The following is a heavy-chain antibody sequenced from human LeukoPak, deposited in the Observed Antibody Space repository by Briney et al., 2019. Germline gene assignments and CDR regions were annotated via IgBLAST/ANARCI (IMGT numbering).Heavy chain of an antibody. V-gene: IGHV4-34*01. CDR2: INHSGST. D-gene: IGHD3-22*01. CDR3: ARGLGNRNTMIVVVKSGAFDI. Sequence: SETLSLTXAVYGGSFSGYYWSWISQPPGKGLEWIGEINHSGSTNYNPSLKSRVTISVDTSKNQFSLKLSSVTAADTAVYYCARGLGNRNTMIVVVKSGAFDIWGQGTMVTVSS. J-gene: IGHJ3*02. CDR1: GGSFSGYY.